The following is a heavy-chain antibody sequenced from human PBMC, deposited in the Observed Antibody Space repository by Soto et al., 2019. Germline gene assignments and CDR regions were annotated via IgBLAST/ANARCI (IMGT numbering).Heavy chain of an antibody. V-gene: IGHV4-4*02. CDR3: ERLPYSVDPDI. CDR2: IFHSGTT. J-gene: IGHJ6*01. Sequence: PSGTXALSCAVCGVCMSSTVVVVCFRQPPGKVLEWIGEIFHSGTTNKNPSLRSRVTISLYKSRNQLSLNLTSMTAADKDVYYCERLPYSVDPDIRGQATIVTVSS. CDR1: GVCMSSTVV. D-gene: IGHD4-4*01.